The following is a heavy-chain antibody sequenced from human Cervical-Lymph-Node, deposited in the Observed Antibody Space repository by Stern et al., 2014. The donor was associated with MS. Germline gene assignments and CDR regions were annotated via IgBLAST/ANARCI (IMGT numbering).Heavy chain of an antibody. J-gene: IGHJ3*02. Sequence: QVQLMQSGGGLVKPGGSLRLSCAASGFTFSDYYMSWIRQAPGKGLEWVSYISSSGSTIYYADSVKGRFTISKDNAKNSLYLQMNSLRAEDTAVYYCARTSFEALIVIPTPFDIWGQGTMVTVSS. CDR1: GFTFSDYY. V-gene: IGHV3-11*01. CDR2: ISSSGSTI. D-gene: IGHD3-16*02. CDR3: ARTSFEALIVIPTPFDI.